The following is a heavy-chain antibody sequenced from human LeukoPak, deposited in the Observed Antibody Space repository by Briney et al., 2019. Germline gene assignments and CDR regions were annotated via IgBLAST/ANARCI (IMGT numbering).Heavy chain of an antibody. V-gene: IGHV3-7*01. Sequence: PGGSLRLSCAASGFTFSSYWMSWVRQAPGKGLEWVANIKQDGSEKYYVDSVKGRFTISRDNAENSLYLQMNSLRAEDTAVYYCARTNYGSGSYHFDYWGQGTLVTVSS. CDR2: IKQDGSEK. J-gene: IGHJ4*02. D-gene: IGHD3-10*01. CDR1: GFTFSSYW. CDR3: ARTNYGSGSYHFDY.